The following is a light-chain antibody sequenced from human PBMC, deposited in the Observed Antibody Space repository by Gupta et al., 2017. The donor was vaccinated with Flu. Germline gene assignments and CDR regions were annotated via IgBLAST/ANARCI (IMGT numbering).Light chain of an antibody. Sequence: HQKPGQAPRLLIHKASNLESGVPSRFSGNEYGTEFTLTINNLQPDDFGTYYCQQYNSYSEFVFGHGSKVEI. V-gene: IGKV1-5*03. CDR2: KAS. CDR3: QQYNSYSEFV. J-gene: IGKJ3*01.